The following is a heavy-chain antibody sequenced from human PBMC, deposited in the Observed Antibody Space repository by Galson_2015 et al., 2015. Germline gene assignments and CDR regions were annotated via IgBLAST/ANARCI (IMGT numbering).Heavy chain of an antibody. Sequence: SLRLSCAASGFTFSSYAMSWVRQAPGKGLEWVSIINGDGGRTYYADSVKGRFTISRDNSKNTLYLQMNSLRAEDTAVYYCAKDRFTRIVPLDYWGQGTLVTVSS. CDR2: INGDGGRT. J-gene: IGHJ4*02. CDR1: GFTFSSYA. D-gene: IGHD3-22*01. V-gene: IGHV3-23*01. CDR3: AKDRFTRIVPLDY.